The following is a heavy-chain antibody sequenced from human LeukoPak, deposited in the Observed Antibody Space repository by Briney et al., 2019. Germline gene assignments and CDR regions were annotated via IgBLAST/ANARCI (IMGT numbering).Heavy chain of an antibody. Sequence: GGSLRLSCAASGFTVISNYISWVRQAPGKGLEWVSVIYGGGSTYYADSVKGRFTISRDNSKNTLYLQMNSLRAEDTAVYYCATEALRPYPAFDSWGHGTLVTVSS. CDR1: GFTVISNY. CDR2: IYGGGST. D-gene: IGHD3-16*01. CDR3: ATEALRPYPAFDS. V-gene: IGHV3-66*01. J-gene: IGHJ4*01.